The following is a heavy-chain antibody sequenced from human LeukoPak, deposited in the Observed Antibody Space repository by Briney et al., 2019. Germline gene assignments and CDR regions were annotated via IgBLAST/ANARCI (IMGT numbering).Heavy chain of an antibody. Sequence: SETLSLTCTVSDGSISSYYWSWIRQPPGKGLEWIGYIYYSGSTNYNPSLKSRVTISVDTSKNQFSLKLSSVTAADTAVYYCASGFRGWYIIDYWGQGTLVTVSS. CDR1: DGSISSYY. CDR2: IYYSGST. V-gene: IGHV4-59*01. CDR3: ASGFRGWYIIDY. J-gene: IGHJ4*02. D-gene: IGHD6-19*01.